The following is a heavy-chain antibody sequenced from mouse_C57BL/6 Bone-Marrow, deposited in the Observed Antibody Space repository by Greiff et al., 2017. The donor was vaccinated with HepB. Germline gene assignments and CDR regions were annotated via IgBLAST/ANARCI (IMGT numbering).Heavy chain of an antibody. J-gene: IGHJ3*01. CDR3: TNYDGYYVGFAY. Sequence: EVQLVESGGGLVQPGGSMKLSCAASGFTFSDAWMDWVRQSPEKGLEWVAEIRNKANNHATYYAESVKGRFTISRDDSKSSVYLQMNSLRAEDTGIYYCTNYDGYYVGFAYWGQGTLVTVSA. V-gene: IGHV6-6*01. CDR1: GFTFSDAW. CDR2: IRNKANNHAT. D-gene: IGHD2-3*01.